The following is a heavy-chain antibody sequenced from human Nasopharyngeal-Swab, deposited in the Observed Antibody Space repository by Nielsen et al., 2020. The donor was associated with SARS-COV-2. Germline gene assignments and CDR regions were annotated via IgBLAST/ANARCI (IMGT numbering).Heavy chain of an antibody. CDR3: ASQLGHPDS. V-gene: IGHV3-74*01. CDR2: ISEDGSIT. CDR1: GFTFSSHW. J-gene: IGHJ4*02. D-gene: IGHD2-2*01. Sequence: GESLKTSCAASGFTFSSHWMHWVRQAPGKGLVWVSRISEDGSITTYADSVNGRFTISRDNAKNTLFLQMHSLRADDTAIYYCASQLGHPDSWGQGTLVTVSS.